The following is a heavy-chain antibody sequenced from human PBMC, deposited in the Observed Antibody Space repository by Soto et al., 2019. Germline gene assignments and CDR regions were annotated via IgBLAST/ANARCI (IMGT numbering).Heavy chain of an antibody. CDR3: TRLETTMIDN. J-gene: IGHJ4*02. Sequence: GGSLRLSCAASGVTCIGSAMHWVRQASGKGLEWVGRIRSKANSYATAYAASVKGRFTISRDDSKNTAYLQMNSLKTEDTAVYYCTRLETTMIDNWGQGTLVTVSS. CDR1: GVTCIGSA. D-gene: IGHD3-22*01. CDR2: IRSKANSYAT. V-gene: IGHV3-73*01.